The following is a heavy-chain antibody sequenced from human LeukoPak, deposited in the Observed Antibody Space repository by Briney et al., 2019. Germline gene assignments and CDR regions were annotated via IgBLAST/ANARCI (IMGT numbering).Heavy chain of an antibody. D-gene: IGHD2-2*01. CDR2: IYHSGST. J-gene: IGHJ3*02. CDR3: ARDRVHIVVVLAAIGAFDI. Sequence: KPSETLSLTCTVSGYSISSGYYWGWIRQPPGKGLEWIGSIYHSGSTYYNPSLKSRVTISVDTSKNQFSLKLSSVTAADTAVYYCARDRVHIVVVLAAIGAFDIWGQGTMVTVSS. V-gene: IGHV4-38-2*02. CDR1: GYSISSGYY.